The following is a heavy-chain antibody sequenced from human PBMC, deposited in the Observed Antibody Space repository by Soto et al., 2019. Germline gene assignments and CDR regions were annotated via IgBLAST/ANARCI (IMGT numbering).Heavy chain of an antibody. V-gene: IGHV1-18*01. Sequence: QVQLVQSGAEVKKPGASVRVSCKSSGYPFTHHGITRIRQAPGQGLEWMGWISPFNGNTNYGQTLQGRVTLTTDTSTSTVYMELRSLRSDDTAVYYCARDQSFDRTYYYGIDVWGQGTTVTVSS. CDR1: GYPFTHHG. CDR3: ARDQSFDRTYYYGIDV. CDR2: ISPFNGNT. J-gene: IGHJ6*02. D-gene: IGHD3-16*01.